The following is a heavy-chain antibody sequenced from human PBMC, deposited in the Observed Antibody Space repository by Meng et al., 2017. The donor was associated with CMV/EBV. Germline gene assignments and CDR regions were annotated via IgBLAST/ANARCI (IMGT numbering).Heavy chain of an antibody. D-gene: IGHD1-26*01. V-gene: IGHV4-61*01. J-gene: IGHJ4*02. CDR1: GGSVSSNNYY. CDR2: IYKSGST. CDR3: ARDNLGGSYDY. Sequence: TCTGSGGSVSSNNYYWTWIRQPPGKGLGWIGYIYKSGSTNYNPSLKSRVTISADTSKNQFSLKLSSVTAADTAVYYCARDNLGGSYDYWGQGTLVTVSS.